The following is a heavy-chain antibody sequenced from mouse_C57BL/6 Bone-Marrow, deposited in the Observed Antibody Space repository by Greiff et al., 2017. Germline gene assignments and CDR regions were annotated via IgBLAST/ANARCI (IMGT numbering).Heavy chain of an antibody. CDR3: ARAGSSPFAY. CDR1: GFTFSSYA. D-gene: IGHD1-1*01. J-gene: IGHJ3*01. Sequence: EVKVEESGGGLVKPGGSLKLSCAASGFTFSSYAMSWVRQTPEKRLEWVATISDGGSYTYYPDNVKGRFTISRDNAKNNLYLQMSHLKSEDTAMYYCARAGSSPFAYWGQGTLVTVSA. V-gene: IGHV5-4*03. CDR2: ISDGGSYT.